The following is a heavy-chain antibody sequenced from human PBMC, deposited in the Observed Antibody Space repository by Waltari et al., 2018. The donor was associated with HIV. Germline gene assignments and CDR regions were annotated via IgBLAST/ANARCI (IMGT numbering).Heavy chain of an antibody. J-gene: IGHJ4*02. Sequence: EVQLVESGGGLVQPGGSLRLSCAASGFTFSSYWMSWVRQAPGKGLEWVANIKQDGSEKDYVDSVKGRFTISRDNAKNSLYLQMNSLRAEDTAVYYCARGSGLPGYYFDYWGQGTLVTVSS. CDR3: ARGSGLPGYYFDY. D-gene: IGHD3-10*01. CDR1: GFTFSSYW. CDR2: IKQDGSEK. V-gene: IGHV3-7*01.